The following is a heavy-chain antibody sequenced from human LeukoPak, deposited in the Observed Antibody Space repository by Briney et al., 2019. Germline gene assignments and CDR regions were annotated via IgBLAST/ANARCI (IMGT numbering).Heavy chain of an antibody. J-gene: IGHJ4*02. CDR1: GFSFSSYS. Sequence: GGSLRLSCAASGFSFSSYSMNWVRQAPGRGLEWISYISSGSRTIFYADSVKGRSTIFRDNAKNSLYLLMDSLRADDTAVYYCARESITGDRDFDYWGQGTLITVSS. CDR2: ISSGSRTI. V-gene: IGHV3-48*01. D-gene: IGHD7-27*01. CDR3: ARESITGDRDFDY.